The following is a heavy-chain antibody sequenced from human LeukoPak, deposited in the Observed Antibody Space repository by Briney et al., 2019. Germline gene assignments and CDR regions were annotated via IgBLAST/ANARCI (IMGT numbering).Heavy chain of an antibody. CDR2: IYYSGST. V-gene: IGHV4-39*07. D-gene: IGHD3-9*01. J-gene: IGHJ5*02. CDR3: ARMGLSMLRYFDWLPVGFDP. CDR1: GGSISSSSYY. Sequence: PSETLSLTCTVSGGSISSSSYYWGWIRQPPGKGLEWIGSIYYSGSTYYNPSLKSRVTISVDTSKNQFSLKLSSVTAADTAVYYCARMGLSMLRYFDWLPVGFDPWGQGTLVTVSS.